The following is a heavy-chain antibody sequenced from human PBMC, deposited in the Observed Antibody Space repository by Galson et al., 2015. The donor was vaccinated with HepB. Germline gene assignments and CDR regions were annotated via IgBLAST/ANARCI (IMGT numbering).Heavy chain of an antibody. V-gene: IGHV3-30*18. D-gene: IGHD6-13*01. Sequence: SLRLSCAASGFTFSSSGMHWVRQAPGKGLEWVAVISYDGSNKYYADSVKGRFTISRDNSKNTLYLQMNSLRAEDTAVYYCAKGGYSSSWYDIDYWGQGTLVTVSS. CDR2: ISYDGSNK. J-gene: IGHJ4*02. CDR1: GFTFSSSG. CDR3: AKGGYSSSWYDIDY.